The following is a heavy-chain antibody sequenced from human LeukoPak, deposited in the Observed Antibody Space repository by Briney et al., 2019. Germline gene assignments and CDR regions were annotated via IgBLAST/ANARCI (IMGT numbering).Heavy chain of an antibody. V-gene: IGHV3-23*01. CDR1: GFTFSSYA. CDR3: ARGTASYCGGDCPIDY. D-gene: IGHD2-21*02. Sequence: GGSLRLSCAASGFTFSSYAMSWVRQAPGKGLEWVSAISGSGGSTYYADSVKGRFTISRDNSKNTLYLQMNSLRAEDTALYYCARGTASYCGGDCPIDYWGQGTLVTVSS. J-gene: IGHJ4*02. CDR2: ISGSGGST.